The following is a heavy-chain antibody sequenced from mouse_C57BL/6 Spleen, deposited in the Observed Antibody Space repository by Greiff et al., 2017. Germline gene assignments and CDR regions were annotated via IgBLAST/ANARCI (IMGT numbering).Heavy chain of an antibody. V-gene: IGHV3-6*01. CDR2: ISYDGSN. J-gene: IGHJ2*01. CDR1: GYSITSGYY. D-gene: IGHD6-2*01. Sequence: VQLQQSGPGLVKPSQSLSLTCSVTGYSITSGYYWNWIRQFPGNKLEWMGYISYDGSNNYNPSLKNRISITRDTSKNQFFLKLNSVTTEDTATYYCAKSLWGNYFDYWGQGTTLTVSS. CDR3: AKSLWGNYFDY.